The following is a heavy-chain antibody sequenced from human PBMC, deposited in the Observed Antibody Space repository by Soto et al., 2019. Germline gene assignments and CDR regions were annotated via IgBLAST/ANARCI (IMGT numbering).Heavy chain of an antibody. CDR1: GFTFSNAW. CDR2: IKSKTDGGTT. J-gene: IGHJ4*02. D-gene: IGHD2-21*02. Sequence: GGSLRLSCAASGFTFSNAWMSWVRQAPGKGLEWVGRIKSKTDGGTTDYAAPVKGRFTISRYDSKNTLYLQMNSLKTEDTAVYYCTTDLLNSIVKVTTFDYWGQGTLVTVSS. V-gene: IGHV3-15*01. CDR3: TTDLLNSIVKVTTFDY.